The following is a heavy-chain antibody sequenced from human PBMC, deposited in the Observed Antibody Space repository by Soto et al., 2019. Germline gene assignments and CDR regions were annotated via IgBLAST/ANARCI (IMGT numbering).Heavy chain of an antibody. CDR1: GGSIKSDYY. Sequence: SETLSLTCTVSGGSIKSDYYWTWVRQPPGGGLEWMGYKYYSGATDSDPSLKRRVSFSVDMSKNQFSLNLTSVTVADTAVYYCARGRPNYFYYGLDVWGQGIPVTV. V-gene: IGHV4-30-4*01. CDR3: ARGRPNYFYYGLDV. J-gene: IGHJ6*02. CDR2: KYYSGAT.